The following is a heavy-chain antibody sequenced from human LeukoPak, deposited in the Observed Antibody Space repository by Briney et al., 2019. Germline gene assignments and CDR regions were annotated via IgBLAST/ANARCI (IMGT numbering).Heavy chain of an antibody. CDR1: GGSISSGGYY. CDR3: ARARYPVLYDYFDY. J-gene: IGHJ4*02. CDR2: IYYSGST. D-gene: IGHD2/OR15-2a*01. Sequence: SETLSHTCTVSGGSISSGGYYWSWIRQHPGRGLEWIGYIYYSGSTYYNPSLKSRVTISVDTSKNQFSLKLSSVTAADTAVYYCARARYPVLYDYFDYWGQGTLVTVSS. V-gene: IGHV4-31*03.